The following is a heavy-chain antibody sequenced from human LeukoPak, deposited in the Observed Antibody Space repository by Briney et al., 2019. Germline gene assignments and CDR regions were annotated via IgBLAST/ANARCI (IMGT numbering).Heavy chain of an antibody. CDR2: ISSSSSTI. CDR1: GFTFSSYS. V-gene: IGHV3-48*01. J-gene: IGHJ4*02. Sequence: GGSLRLSCAASGFTFSSYSRNWVRQAPGKGLEWVSYISSSSSTIYYADSVKGRFNISRDNAKNSLYLQMNSLRAEDTAVYYCARSPYGSGSYFDYWGQGTLVTVSS. CDR3: ARSPYGSGSYFDY. D-gene: IGHD3-10*01.